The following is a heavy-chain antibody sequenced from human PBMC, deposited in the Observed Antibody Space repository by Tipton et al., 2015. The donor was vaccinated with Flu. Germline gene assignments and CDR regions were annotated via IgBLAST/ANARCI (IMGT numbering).Heavy chain of an antibody. D-gene: IGHD3-22*01. V-gene: IGHV3-30-3*01. CDR1: GFTFSSYA. Sequence: QLVQSGGGVVQPGRSLRLSCAASGFTFSSYAMHWVHQAPGKGLEWVAVISYDGSNKYYADSVKGRFTISRDNSKNTLYLQMNSLRAEDTAVYYCARGGGYDSSGYPSYYYGMDVWGQGTTVTVSS. CDR2: ISYDGSNK. CDR3: ARGGGYDSSGYPSYYYGMDV. J-gene: IGHJ6*02.